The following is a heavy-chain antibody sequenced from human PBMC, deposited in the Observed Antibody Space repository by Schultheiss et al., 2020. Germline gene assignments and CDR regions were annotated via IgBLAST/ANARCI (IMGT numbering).Heavy chain of an antibody. CDR2: IFDSGST. CDR1: GGSISSYY. V-gene: IGHV4-59*08. J-gene: IGHJ4*02. D-gene: IGHD6-13*01. Sequence: SETLSLTCTVSGGSISSYYWNWIRQPPGKGLEWIGYIFDSGSTNYNPSLKSRVTISVDTSKNQFSLKLSSVTAADTAVYYCASHNSWYYFDYWGQGTLVTVSS. CDR3: ASHNSWYYFDY.